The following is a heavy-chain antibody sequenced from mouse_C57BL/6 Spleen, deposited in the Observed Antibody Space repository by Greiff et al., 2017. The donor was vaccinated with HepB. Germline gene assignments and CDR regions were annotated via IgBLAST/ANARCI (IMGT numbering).Heavy chain of an antibody. CDR3: ARGDGYYRNFDY. Sequence: EVMLVESGGGLVKPGGSLKLSCAASGFTFSDYGMHWVRQAPEKGLEWVAYISSGSSTIYYADTVKGRFTIYRDNAKNTLFLQMTSLRSEDTAMYYCARGDGYYRNFDYWGQGTTLTVSS. J-gene: IGHJ2*01. CDR1: GFTFSDYG. V-gene: IGHV5-17*01. CDR2: ISSGSSTI. D-gene: IGHD2-3*01.